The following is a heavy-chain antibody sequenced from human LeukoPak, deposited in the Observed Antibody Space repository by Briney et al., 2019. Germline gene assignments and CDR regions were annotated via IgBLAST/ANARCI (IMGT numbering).Heavy chain of an antibody. CDR1: GGSFSGYY. V-gene: IGHV4-34*01. J-gene: IGHJ5*02. D-gene: IGHD2-15*01. CDR3: ARGSPHCSGGSCYPDNWFDP. CDR2: INHSGST. Sequence: SETLSLTCAVYGGSFSGYYWSWIRQPPGKGLEWIGEINHSGSTNYNPSLKSRVTISVDTSKNQFSLKLSSVTAADTAVYYCARGSPHCSGGSCYPDNWFDPWGQGTLVTVSS.